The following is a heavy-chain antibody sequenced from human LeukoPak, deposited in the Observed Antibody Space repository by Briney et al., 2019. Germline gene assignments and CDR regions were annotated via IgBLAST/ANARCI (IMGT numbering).Heavy chain of an antibody. V-gene: IGHV1-18*01. Sequence: ASVKVSCKASGYTFTSYGIIWVRQAPGQGLEWMGWISPYNGNTNYAQKLQGRVTMTTDTSTSTAYMELRSLRSDDTAVYYCARQQEYSTSSRAEKFFDYWGQGTLVTVSS. CDR3: ARQQEYSTSSRAEKFFDY. CDR1: GYTFTSYG. D-gene: IGHD6-6*01. CDR2: ISPYNGNT. J-gene: IGHJ4*02.